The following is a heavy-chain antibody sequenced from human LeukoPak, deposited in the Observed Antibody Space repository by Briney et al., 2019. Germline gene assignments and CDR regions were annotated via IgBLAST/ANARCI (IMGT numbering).Heavy chain of an antibody. J-gene: IGHJ5*02. D-gene: IGHD6-19*01. Sequence: ASVKVSCKASGYTFTSYAMHGVRQAPGQRLEWMGWINAGNGNPKYSQEFQGRVTITRDTSASTAYMELSSLRSEDMAVYYCARARIAVAENWFDPWGQGTLVTVSS. V-gene: IGHV1-3*03. CDR3: ARARIAVAENWFDP. CDR1: GYTFTSYA. CDR2: INAGNGNP.